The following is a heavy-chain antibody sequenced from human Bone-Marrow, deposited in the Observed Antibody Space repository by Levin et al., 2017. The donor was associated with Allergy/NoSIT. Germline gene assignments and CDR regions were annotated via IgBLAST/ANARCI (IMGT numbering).Heavy chain of an antibody. J-gene: IGHJ5*02. Sequence: SSETLSLTCAVSGYSISSGYYWGWIRQPPGKGLEWIGSIYHSGSTYYNPSLKSRVTISVDTSKNQFSLKLSSVTAADTAVYYCARDRFAAGDVWFDPWGQGTLVTVSS. CDR3: ARDRFAAGDVWFDP. CDR2: IYHSGST. D-gene: IGHD7-27*01. CDR1: GYSISSGYY. V-gene: IGHV4-38-2*02.